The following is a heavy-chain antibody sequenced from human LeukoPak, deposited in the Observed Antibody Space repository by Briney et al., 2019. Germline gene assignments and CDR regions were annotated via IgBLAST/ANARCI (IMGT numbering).Heavy chain of an antibody. CDR1: GGSFSGYY. CDR3: ARVVRTSAFDI. Sequence: PSETLSLTCAVYGGSFSGYYWSWIRQPPGKGLEWIGEINHSGSTNYNPSLKSRVTISVDTSKNQFSLKLSSVTAADTAVYYCARVVRTSAFDIWGQGTMVTVSS. J-gene: IGHJ3*02. D-gene: IGHD3-22*01. CDR2: INHSGST. V-gene: IGHV4-34*01.